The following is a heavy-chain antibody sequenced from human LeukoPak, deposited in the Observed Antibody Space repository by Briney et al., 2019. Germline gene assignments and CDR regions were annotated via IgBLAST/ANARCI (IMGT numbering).Heavy chain of an antibody. CDR2: ISGSGGST. CDR3: AKDGNYYDSSGPLIGFDY. V-gene: IGHV3-23*01. J-gene: IGHJ4*02. D-gene: IGHD3-22*01. CDR1: GFTFSSYS. Sequence: GGSLRLSCAASGFTFSSYSMNWVRQAPGKGLEWVSAISGSGGSTYYADSVKGRFTISRDNSKNTLYLQMNSLRAEDTAVYYCAKDGNYYDSSGPLIGFDYWGQGTLVTVSS.